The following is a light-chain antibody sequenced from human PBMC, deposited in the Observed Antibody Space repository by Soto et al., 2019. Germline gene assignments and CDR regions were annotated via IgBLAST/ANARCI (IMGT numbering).Light chain of an antibody. CDR3: QQYKSFAGT. CDR2: DAS. Sequence: DIQMTQSPSTPSASVGDRVTITCRASQSISNWLAWYQQKPGKAPNXPIFDASSLESGVPSRFSGSGYGSEFTLTISSLKADDCATYDCQQYKSFAGTFGQGTKVDIK. V-gene: IGKV1-5*01. CDR1: QSISNW. J-gene: IGKJ1*01.